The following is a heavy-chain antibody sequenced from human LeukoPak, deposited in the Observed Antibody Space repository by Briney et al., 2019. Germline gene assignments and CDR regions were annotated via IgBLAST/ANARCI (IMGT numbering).Heavy chain of an antibody. V-gene: IGHV1-2*02. Sequence: GASVKVSCKASGYTFIGNYIHWVRQAPGQGLEWMGWINPNSGGTFYAQKFQDRVTMTRDTSISTAYLELGSLRSDDTAVYYCARDPPRDFGVATYGMDVWGQGTTVTVSS. CDR3: ARDPPRDFGVATYGMDV. D-gene: IGHD3-3*01. CDR2: INPNSGGT. CDR1: GYTFIGNY. J-gene: IGHJ6*02.